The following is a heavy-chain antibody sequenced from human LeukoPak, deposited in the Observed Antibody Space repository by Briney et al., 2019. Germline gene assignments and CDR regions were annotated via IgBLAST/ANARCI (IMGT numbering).Heavy chain of an antibody. CDR3: VRVKGTYFDF. Sequence: GGSLRLSCAASGFPFSSYSMNWVRRAPGKGLEWVSYISASGSNIYYLDSVKGRFTVSRDNAMNSLFLQMDRPRAEDTAVYYCVRVKGTYFDFWGRGTLVTVSS. CDR2: ISASGSNI. D-gene: IGHD1-1*01. CDR1: GFPFSSYS. J-gene: IGHJ4*02. V-gene: IGHV3-48*01.